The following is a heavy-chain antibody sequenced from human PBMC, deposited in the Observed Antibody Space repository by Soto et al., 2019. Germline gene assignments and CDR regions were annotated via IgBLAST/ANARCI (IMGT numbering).Heavy chain of an antibody. D-gene: IGHD4-17*01. CDR3: AHTTRLATVTSGVHFYYMDV. CDR1: GFSLTTTGVA. Sequence: QITLKESGPTLVKPTQTLALTCTFSGFSLTTTGVAVGWIRQPPGTALEWLALFYWDDDKRYSPSLKSRLTIMKDTSKNQVVLIMTNMDPVDTATYYCAHTTRLATVTSGVHFYYMDVWGKGTTVTVSS. CDR2: FYWDDDK. J-gene: IGHJ6*03. V-gene: IGHV2-5*02.